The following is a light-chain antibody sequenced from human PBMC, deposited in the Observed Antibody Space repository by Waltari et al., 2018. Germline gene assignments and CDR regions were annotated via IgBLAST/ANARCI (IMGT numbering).Light chain of an antibody. V-gene: IGKV1-5*03. CDR3: QQYNSGWT. CDR1: QSISSW. Sequence: DIQMTQSPSTLSPSVGDRVTITCRASQSISSWLAWYQQKPGKAPKLLNYKASSLQSGVPSRFSGSGSGTEFTLTISSLQPDDFATYSCQQYNSGWTFGQGTKVEVK. J-gene: IGKJ1*01. CDR2: KAS.